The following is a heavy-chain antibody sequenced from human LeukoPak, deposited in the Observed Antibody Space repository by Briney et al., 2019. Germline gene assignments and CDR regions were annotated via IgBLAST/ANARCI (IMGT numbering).Heavy chain of an antibody. CDR2: IRSNPDGGTP. CDR1: GFFLTNAW. J-gene: IGHJ4*02. CDR3: VTVNDHVAY. D-gene: IGHD3-16*01. V-gene: IGHV3-15*01. Sequence: GGSLRLSCATSGFFLTNAWMDWVRQAPGKGLEWVGRIRSNPDGGTPDYAAPVKGRFTISRDDSRSTIYLHMSSLISEDTGVYYCVTVNDHVAYWGRGTPVTVSS.